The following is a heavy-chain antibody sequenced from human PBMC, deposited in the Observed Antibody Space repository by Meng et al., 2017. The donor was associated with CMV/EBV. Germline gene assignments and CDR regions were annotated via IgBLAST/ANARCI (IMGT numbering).Heavy chain of an antibody. Sequence: SVSTFSNAWMRWGREAPGKGLEWVGRIKSKTDGGTTDYAAPVKGRFTISRDNAKNSLYLQMNSLRAEDTAVYYCASGLTLQILQLDYWGQGTLVTVSS. CDR3: ASGLTLQILQLDY. D-gene: IGHD3-3*01. J-gene: IGHJ4*02. V-gene: IGHV3-15*01. CDR2: IKSKTDGGTT. CDR1: VSTFSNAW.